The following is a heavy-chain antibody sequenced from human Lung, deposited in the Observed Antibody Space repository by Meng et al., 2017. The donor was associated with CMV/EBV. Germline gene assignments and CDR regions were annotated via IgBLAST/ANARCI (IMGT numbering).Heavy chain of an antibody. V-gene: IGHV3-30-3*01. CDR3: ARDEYIILVSYGMDV. CDR1: GFTFSSYA. J-gene: IGHJ6*02. Sequence: GGSXRLXCAASGFTFSSYAMHWVRQAPGKGLEWVAVISYDGSNKYYADSVKGRFTISRDNSKNTLYLQMNSLRAEDTAVYYCARDEYIILVSYGMDVWGQAXTVTVSS. D-gene: IGHD3-9*01. CDR2: ISYDGSNK.